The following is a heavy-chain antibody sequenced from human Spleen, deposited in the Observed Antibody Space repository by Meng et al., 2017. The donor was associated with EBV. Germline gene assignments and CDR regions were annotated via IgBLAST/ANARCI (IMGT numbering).Heavy chain of an antibody. Sequence: VQLVQSGAEVKKPGASVKVSCNASGYTFTGYYMHWVRQAPGQGLEWMGWINPNSGGTNYAQKFQGWVTMTRDTSISTAYMELSRLRSDDTAVYYCARGVQGGWYNFDYWGQGTLVTVSS. CDR1: GYTFTGYY. CDR3: ARGVQGGWYNFDY. J-gene: IGHJ4*02. CDR2: INPNSGGT. V-gene: IGHV1-2*04. D-gene: IGHD6-19*01.